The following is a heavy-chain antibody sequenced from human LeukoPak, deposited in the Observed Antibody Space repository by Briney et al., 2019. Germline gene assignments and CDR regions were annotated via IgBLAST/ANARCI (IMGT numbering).Heavy chain of an antibody. V-gene: IGHV1-69*05. CDR3: ARARGPRDGYFDY. D-gene: IGHD5-24*01. CDR2: IIPIFGTA. J-gene: IGHJ4*02. Sequence: ASVKVSCKASGGTFSCYAISWVRQAPRQGLEWMGGIIPIFGTANYAQKFQGRVTITTDESTSTAYMELSSLRSEDTAVYYCARARGPRDGYFDYWGQGTLVTVSS. CDR1: GGTFSCYA.